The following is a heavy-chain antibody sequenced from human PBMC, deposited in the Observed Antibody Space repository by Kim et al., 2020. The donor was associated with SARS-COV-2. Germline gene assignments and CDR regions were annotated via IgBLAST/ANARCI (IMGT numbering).Heavy chain of an antibody. V-gene: IGHV3-21*01. CDR2: ISSSSYI. J-gene: IGHJ6*02. CDR3: ASLMGDSSSWYYYCMDV. Sequence: GGSLRLSCAASGFTFSSYSMNWVRQAPGKGLEWVSSISSSSYIYYADSVKGRFTISRDNAKNSLYLQMNSLRAEDTAVYYCASLMGDSSSWYYYCMDVWGQGTTVTVSS. D-gene: IGHD6-13*01. CDR1: GFTFSSYS.